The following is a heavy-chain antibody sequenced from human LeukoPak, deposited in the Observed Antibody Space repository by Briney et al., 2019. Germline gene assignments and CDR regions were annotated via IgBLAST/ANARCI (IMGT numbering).Heavy chain of an antibody. D-gene: IGHD2-2*02. V-gene: IGHV4-30-2*01. J-gene: IGHJ4*02. CDR1: GGSISSGGYY. CDR3: ASGLGYCSSTSCYKHLYFDY. CDR2: IYHSGST. Sequence: PSETLSLTCTVSGGSISSGGYYWSWIRQPPGKGLEWIGYIYHSGSTYYNPSLKSRVTISVDTSKNQFSLKLSSVTAADTAVYYCASGLGYCSSTSCYKHLYFDYWGQGTLVTVSS.